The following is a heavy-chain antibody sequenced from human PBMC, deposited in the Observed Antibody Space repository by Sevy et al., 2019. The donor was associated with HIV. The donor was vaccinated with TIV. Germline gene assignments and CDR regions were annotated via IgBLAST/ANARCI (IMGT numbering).Heavy chain of an antibody. Sequence: SETLSLTCALNNGSFSRYYGNWIRQSPGMGLEWIGEINHSGSTKYNPSLESRVSISVDTSKNQFSLKLRSVTAADTAVYYCASDIVMGTFDIWGQGTMVTVSS. V-gene: IGHV4-34*01. CDR3: ASDIVMGTFDI. D-gene: IGHD2-15*01. CDR2: INHSGST. CDR1: NGSFSRYY. J-gene: IGHJ3*02.